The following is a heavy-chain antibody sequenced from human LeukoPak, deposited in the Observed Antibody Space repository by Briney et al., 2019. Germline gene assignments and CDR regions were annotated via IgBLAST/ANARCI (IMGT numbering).Heavy chain of an antibody. CDR2: INHSGST. CDR1: GFTFSNYA. V-gene: IGHV4-34*08. Sequence: GSLRLSCAGSGFTFSNYAMSWIRQPPGKGLEWIGEINHSGSTNYNPSLKSRVTISVDTSKNQFSLKLSSVTAADTAVYYCALTYDSSGYYSHYFDYWGQGTLVTVSS. D-gene: IGHD3-22*01. CDR3: ALTYDSSGYYSHYFDY. J-gene: IGHJ4*02.